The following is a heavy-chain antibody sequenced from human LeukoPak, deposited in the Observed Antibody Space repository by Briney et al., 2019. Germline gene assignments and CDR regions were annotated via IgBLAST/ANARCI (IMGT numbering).Heavy chain of an antibody. CDR2: IYYSGST. D-gene: IGHD5-12*01. V-gene: IGHV4-59*01. J-gene: IGHJ6*02. Sequence: SETLSLTCTVSGGSISCYYWSWIRQPPGKGLEWIGYIYYSGSTNYNPSLKSRVTISVDTSKNQFSLKLSSVTAADTAVYYCARAMGWGYEDYYYYYGMDVWGQGTTVTVSS. CDR1: GGSISCYY. CDR3: ARAMGWGYEDYYYYYGMDV.